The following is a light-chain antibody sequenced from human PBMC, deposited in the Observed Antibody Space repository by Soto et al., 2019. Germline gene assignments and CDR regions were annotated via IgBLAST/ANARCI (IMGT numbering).Light chain of an antibody. CDR1: SSDVGGYNY. CDR2: DVS. Sequence: QSVLTQPASVSGSPGQSIAISCTGTSSDVGGYNYVSWYQQHPGKAPKLMIYDVSNRPSGVSNRFSGSTSGNTAFLTISGLQAEDEADYYCSSYTSSSTYVFGTGTKVTVL. CDR3: SSYTSSSTYV. J-gene: IGLJ1*01. V-gene: IGLV2-14*01.